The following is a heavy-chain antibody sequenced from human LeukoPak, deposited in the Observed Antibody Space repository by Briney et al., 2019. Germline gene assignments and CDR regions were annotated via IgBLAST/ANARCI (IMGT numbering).Heavy chain of an antibody. CDR3: ARDLAYSRLDY. CDR2: ITNDGSST. CDR1: GLTFSSHW. V-gene: IGHV3-74*01. Sequence: PGGSLRLSCAASGLTFSSHWMHWVRQAPGKGLVWVSRITNDGSSTTYADSVKGRFTISRDNAENSLYLQMNSLRVEDTAFYYCARDLAYSRLDYWGQGMLVTVSS. D-gene: IGHD5-18*01. J-gene: IGHJ4*02.